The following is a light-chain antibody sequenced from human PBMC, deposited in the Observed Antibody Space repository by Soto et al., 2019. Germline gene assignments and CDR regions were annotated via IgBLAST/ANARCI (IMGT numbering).Light chain of an antibody. V-gene: IGLV2-23*02. J-gene: IGLJ1*01. CDR2: EVS. CDR3: CSFAGSSTYV. Sequence: QSALTQPASVSGSPGQSITISCTGTSSDVVSYDLVSWYQHHPGKAPKLMIYEVSKRPSGVSNRFSGSKSDNTASLTISGRQAEDEAEYYCCSFAGSSTYVFGTGTKLTVL. CDR1: SSDVVSYDL.